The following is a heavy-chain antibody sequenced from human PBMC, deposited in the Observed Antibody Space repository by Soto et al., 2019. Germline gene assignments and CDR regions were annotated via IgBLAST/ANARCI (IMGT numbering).Heavy chain of an antibody. CDR2: ISWNDDF. CDR3: AHRLGDTNTGGAFDY. Sequence: QITLKESGPTLVKPTQTLTLTCTFSGFSLSTSGVGVAWIRQPPGKALEWIELISWNDDFRYSPSLKSRLSLTKDTSKNQVVLIMTNIDPVDTATYCCAHRLGDTNTGGAFDYWGQGTLVTVSS. CDR1: GFSLSTSGVG. V-gene: IGHV2-5*01. J-gene: IGHJ4*02. D-gene: IGHD3-16*01.